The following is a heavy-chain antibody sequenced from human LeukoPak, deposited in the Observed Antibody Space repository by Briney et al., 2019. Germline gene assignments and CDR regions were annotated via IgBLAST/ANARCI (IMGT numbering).Heavy chain of an antibody. CDR3: ARSNYGDYGAYYYYYMDI. CDR2: ISVYNGNT. Sequence: ASVKVSCKASGYTFTSHFMHWVRQAPGQGLEWMGWISVYNGNTTYAQKLQGRVTMTTDTSTSTAYMVLRNLTSDDTAVYYCARSNYGDYGAYYYYYMDIWGRGITVTIS. D-gene: IGHD4-17*01. J-gene: IGHJ6*03. V-gene: IGHV1-18*04. CDR1: GYTFTSHF.